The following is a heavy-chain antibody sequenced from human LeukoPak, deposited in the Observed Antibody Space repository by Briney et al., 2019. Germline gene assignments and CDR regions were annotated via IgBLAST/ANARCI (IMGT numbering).Heavy chain of an antibody. V-gene: IGHV1-8*01. CDR2: MSPKSGDT. CDR3: ARGPPDTGDFDY. D-gene: IGHD7-27*01. CDR1: GYTFTSYD. Sequence: SVKVSCKASGYTFTSYDFNWVRQATGQGLEWMGWMSPKSGDTGYAQKFQGRVTMTRDTSTSTAYMELSSLRSEDTAVYYCARGPPDTGDFDYWGQGTPVTVSS. J-gene: IGHJ4*02.